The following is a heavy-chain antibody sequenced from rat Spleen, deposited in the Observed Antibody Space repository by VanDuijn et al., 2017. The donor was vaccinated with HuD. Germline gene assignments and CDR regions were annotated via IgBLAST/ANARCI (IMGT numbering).Heavy chain of an antibody. CDR1: GFAFSNSG. V-gene: IGHV5-27*01. D-gene: IGHD1-7*01. Sequence: EVQLVESGGGLVQPGRSLRLSCAASGFAFSNSGMAWVRQAPTRSLEWVASISNSGGSIYYRDSVKGRFTVSRDNTKSTLYLQMDSLRSEDTATYYCTTTMGIPYYFDYWGQGVMVTVSS. CDR2: ISNSGGSI. J-gene: IGHJ2*01. CDR3: TTTMGIPYYFDY.